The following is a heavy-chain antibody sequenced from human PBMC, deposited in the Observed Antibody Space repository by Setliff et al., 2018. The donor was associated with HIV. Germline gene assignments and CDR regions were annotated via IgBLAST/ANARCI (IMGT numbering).Heavy chain of an antibody. CDR1: GGTFSLHY. D-gene: IGHD3-3*01. V-gene: IGHV4-34*08. J-gene: IGHJ4*02. CDR2: INHSGGT. Sequence: SETLSLTCAVSGGTFSLHYYTWIRQSPLRGLEWIGEINHSGGTRYNPSLESRVTMSLDSSRKQFSLRLISVTAADTAVYYCATHVLQFLEWLSHFDYWGQGTLVTVSS. CDR3: ATHVLQFLEWLSHFDY.